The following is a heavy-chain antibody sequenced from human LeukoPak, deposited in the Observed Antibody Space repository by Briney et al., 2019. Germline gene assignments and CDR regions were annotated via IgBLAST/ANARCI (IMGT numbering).Heavy chain of an antibody. Sequence: ASVKVSCKASGYTFTSYGISWVRQAPGQGLEWMGWISAYNGNTNYAQKLQGRVTMTTDTSTSTAYMELRSLRSDDTAVYYCATYYDYVWGSPQALGGYLDYWGQGTLVTVSS. CDR2: ISAYNGNT. V-gene: IGHV1-18*01. J-gene: IGHJ4*02. CDR3: ATYYDYVWGSPQALGGYLDY. CDR1: GYTFTSYG. D-gene: IGHD3-16*01.